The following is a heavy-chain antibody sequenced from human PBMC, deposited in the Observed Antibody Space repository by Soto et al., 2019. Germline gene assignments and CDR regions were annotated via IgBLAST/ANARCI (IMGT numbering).Heavy chain of an antibody. D-gene: IGHD2-2*01. J-gene: IGHJ4*02. Sequence: GGSLRLSCAASGFTFSSYEMNWVRQAPGKGLEWLSYITTGGGTIYYADSAKGRFTISRDNAKNSLYLQMNSLRAEDTAVYYCARRKSVPAAWAFYFDYWGQGALVNV. CDR2: ITTGGGTI. CDR1: GFTFSSYE. V-gene: IGHV3-48*03. CDR3: ARRKSVPAAWAFYFDY.